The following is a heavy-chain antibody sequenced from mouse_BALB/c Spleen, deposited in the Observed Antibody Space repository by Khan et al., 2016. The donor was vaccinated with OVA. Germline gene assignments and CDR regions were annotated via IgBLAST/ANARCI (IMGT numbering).Heavy chain of an antibody. Sequence: VQLQESGPGLVAPSQSLSITCTVSGLSLTNYGISWIRQPPGKGLEWLGVIWGDGRTNYHSALISRLSINQDNSKSHVFLKLNSLQTEDTATYYCAMIYYVYDWFTYWGQGTLVTVSA. V-gene: IGHV2-3*01. CDR2: IWGDGRT. CDR1: GLSLTNYG. CDR3: AMIYYVYDWFTY. J-gene: IGHJ3*01. D-gene: IGHD2-2*01.